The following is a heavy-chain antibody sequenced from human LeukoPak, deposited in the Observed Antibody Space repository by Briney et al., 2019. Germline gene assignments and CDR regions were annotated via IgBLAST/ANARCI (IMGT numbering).Heavy chain of an antibody. CDR3: ARSRLSYGYEDY. CDR1: GGSISSYY. D-gene: IGHD5-18*01. CDR2: IYYSGST. J-gene: IGHJ4*02. V-gene: IGHV4-59*01. Sequence: SETLSLTCTVSGGSISSYYWSWIRQPPGKGVGWIGYIYYSGSTNYNPSLKSRVTISVDTSKNQFSLKLSSVTAADTAVYYCARSRLSYGYEDYWGQGTLVTVSS.